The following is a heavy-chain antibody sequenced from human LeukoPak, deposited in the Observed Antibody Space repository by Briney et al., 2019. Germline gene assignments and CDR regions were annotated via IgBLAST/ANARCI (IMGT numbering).Heavy chain of an antibody. Sequence: ASVKVSCKASGYTFTGYYMHWVRQAPGQGLEWMGWINPNSGGTNYAQKFQGWVTMTRDTSISTAYIELSRLRSDDTAVYYCARGLREVVPAAIGFAADAFDIWGQGTMVTVSS. CDR3: ARGLREVVPAAIGFAADAFDI. D-gene: IGHD2-2*02. CDR2: INPNSGGT. CDR1: GYTFTGYY. J-gene: IGHJ3*02. V-gene: IGHV1-2*04.